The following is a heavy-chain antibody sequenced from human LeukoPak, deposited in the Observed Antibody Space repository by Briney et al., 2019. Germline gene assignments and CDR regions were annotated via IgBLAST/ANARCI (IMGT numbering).Heavy chain of an antibody. CDR1: GYTFTSQA. D-gene: IGHD4-23*01. Sequence: GASVKVSCKASGYTFTSQAINWVRRAPGQGLQRMGWVNTTTGNPTYAQGFTGRFVFSFDTSVSTAYLQISSLKAEDTAVYYCVGAETSVGYFDYWGQGTLVSVSS. CDR2: VNTTTGNP. J-gene: IGHJ4*02. V-gene: IGHV7-4-1*02. CDR3: VGAETSVGYFDY.